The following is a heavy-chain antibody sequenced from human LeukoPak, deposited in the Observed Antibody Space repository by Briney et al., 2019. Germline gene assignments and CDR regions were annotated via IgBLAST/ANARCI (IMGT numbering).Heavy chain of an antibody. CDR1: GFTFSSYG. J-gene: IGHJ1*01. CDR2: IRYDGSNK. Sequence: PGRSLRLSCAASGFTFSSYGMHWVRQAPGKGLEWVAVIRYDGSNKYYADSVKGRFTISRDNSKNTLYLQVNSLRAEDTAVYYCARGYCSGGSCYSVESEYFQHWGQGTLVTVSS. CDR3: ARGYCSGGSCYSVESEYFQH. V-gene: IGHV3-33*01. D-gene: IGHD2-15*01.